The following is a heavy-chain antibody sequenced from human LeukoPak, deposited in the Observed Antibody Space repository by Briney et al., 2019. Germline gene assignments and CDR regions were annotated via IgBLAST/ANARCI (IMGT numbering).Heavy chain of an antibody. J-gene: IGHJ3*02. CDR1: GGSISSYY. CDR2: IYYSGST. D-gene: IGHD3-22*01. V-gene: IGHV4-59*12. Sequence: SETLSLTCTVSGGSISSYYWSWLRQPPGKGLEWIGYIYYSGSTNYNPSLKSRVTISVDTSKNQFSLKLSSVTAADTAVYYCARGLYYYDSPDAFDIWGQGTMVTVSS. CDR3: ARGLYYYDSPDAFDI.